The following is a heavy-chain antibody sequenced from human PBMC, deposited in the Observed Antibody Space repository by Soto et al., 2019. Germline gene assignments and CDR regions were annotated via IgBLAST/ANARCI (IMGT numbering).Heavy chain of an antibody. V-gene: IGHV4-31*03. CDR2: IYYSGST. D-gene: IGHD2-8*01. J-gene: IGHJ5*02. CDR3: AREGYCTNGVCYPNWFDP. Sequence: SSETLSLTCTVSGGSISSGGYYWSWIRQHPGKGLEWIGYIYYSGSTYYNPSLKSRVTISVDTSKNQFSLKLSSVTAADTAVYYCAREGYCTNGVCYPNWFDPWGQGTLVTVSS. CDR1: GGSISSGGYY.